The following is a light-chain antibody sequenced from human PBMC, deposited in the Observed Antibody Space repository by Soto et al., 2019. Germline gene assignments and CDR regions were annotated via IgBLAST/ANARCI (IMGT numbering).Light chain of an antibody. CDR3: AAWDDSLNGS. Sequence: QSVLTQPPSASGTPGQRVTISCSGSSSKIGSNTVNWYQQLPGTAPKLLIYSNNQRPSGVPDRFSGSKSGTSASLAISGLQSEDEADYYCAAWDDSLNGSFGGGTKVTVL. CDR2: SNN. CDR1: SSKIGSNT. J-gene: IGLJ2*01. V-gene: IGLV1-44*01.